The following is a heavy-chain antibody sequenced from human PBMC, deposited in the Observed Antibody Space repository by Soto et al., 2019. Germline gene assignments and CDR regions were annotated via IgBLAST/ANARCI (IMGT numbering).Heavy chain of an antibody. V-gene: IGHV3-13*01. CDR1: GFSFPDYD. D-gene: IGHD6-19*01. J-gene: IGHJ4*02. Sequence: EVQLVESGGGLVQPGGSLRLSCRASGFSFPDYDIHWVRQSIGKGLEWVSAIGTADDTYHAPALKGRFTIRRENPKNSVYLQMNSLTVDDTAVYYCTRVAVAGTWWGQGTLVTVSS. CDR2: IGTADDT. CDR3: TRVAVAGTW.